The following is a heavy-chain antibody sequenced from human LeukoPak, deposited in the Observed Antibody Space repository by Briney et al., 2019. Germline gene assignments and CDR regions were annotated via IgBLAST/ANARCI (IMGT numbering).Heavy chain of an antibody. V-gene: IGHV4-30-2*01. CDR1: GGSISSGGYY. CDR3: ARVDRAGGVDY. D-gene: IGHD6-19*01. Sequence: PSQTLSLTCTVSGGSISSGGYYWSWIRQPPGKGLEWIGYIYHSGSTYYNPSLKSRVTISVDRSKNQFSLKLSSVTAADTAVYYCARVDRAGGVDYWGQGTLVTVSS. J-gene: IGHJ4*02. CDR2: IYHSGST.